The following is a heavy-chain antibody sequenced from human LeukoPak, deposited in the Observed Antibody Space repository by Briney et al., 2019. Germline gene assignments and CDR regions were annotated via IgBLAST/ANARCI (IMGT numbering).Heavy chain of an antibody. V-gene: IGHV3-30*18. J-gene: IGHJ4*02. D-gene: IGHD2-15*01. CDR3: AKDLSAKIVVVVAAYT. Sequence: PGGSLRLSCAASGFTFSSYGMHWVRQAPGKGLEWVAVISYDGSNKYYADSVKGRFTISRDNSKNTLYLQMNSLIAEDTAVYYCAKDLSAKIVVVVAAYTWGQGTLVTVSS. CDR1: GFTFSSYG. CDR2: ISYDGSNK.